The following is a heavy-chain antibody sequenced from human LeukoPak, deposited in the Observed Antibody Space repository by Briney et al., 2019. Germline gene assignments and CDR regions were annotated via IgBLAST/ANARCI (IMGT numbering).Heavy chain of an antibody. CDR3: ARENNDYGGKKAFDY. D-gene: IGHD4-23*01. Sequence: SQTLSLTCAVSGGSSRSGDYFWSWLRQPPGKGLEWIGHIHYSGNTYYNPSRKSRVSISVDTSKNQFSRKLSSVTAADTAVYYCARENNDYGGKKAFDYWGQGTLVTVSS. CDR2: IHYSGNT. CDR1: GGSSRSGDYF. J-gene: IGHJ4*02. V-gene: IGHV4-30-4*01.